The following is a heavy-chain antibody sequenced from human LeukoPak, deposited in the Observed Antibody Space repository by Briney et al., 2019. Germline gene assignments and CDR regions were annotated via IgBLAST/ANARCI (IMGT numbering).Heavy chain of an antibody. CDR1: VYTFTPFY. CDR3: TRSAAISSSWSLFDY. J-gene: IGHJ4*02. V-gene: IGHV1-2*02. CDR2: ISPNTGDT. D-gene: IGHD6-13*01. Sequence: GASVTVSYTPSVYTFTPFYVHWVRQAPGQGLEGMGWISPNTGDTKFAQKFEGGVTLTRDTSTSTAYMELNGLTSADTAVYYCTRSAAISSSWSLFDYWGQGTLVTVSP.